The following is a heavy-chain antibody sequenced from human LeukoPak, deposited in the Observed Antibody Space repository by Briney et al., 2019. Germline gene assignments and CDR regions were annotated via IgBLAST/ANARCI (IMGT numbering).Heavy chain of an antibody. J-gene: IGHJ5*02. CDR2: INPNSGGT. V-gene: IGHV1-2*02. CDR3: ARDSLYCSGGSCYSVGWFDP. CDR1: GYTFTGYY. Sequence: ASVKVSCKASGYTFTGYYMHWVRQAPGQGLEWMGWINPNSGGTNYAQKFQGRVTMTRDTSISTAYMELSRLRSEDTAVYYCARDSLYCSGGSCYSVGWFDPWGQGTLVTVSS. D-gene: IGHD2-15*01.